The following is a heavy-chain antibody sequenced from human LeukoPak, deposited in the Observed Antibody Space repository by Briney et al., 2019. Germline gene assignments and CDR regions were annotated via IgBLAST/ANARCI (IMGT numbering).Heavy chain of an antibody. V-gene: IGHV3-30-3*01. CDR2: ISYDGSNK. Sequence: GSLRLSCAASGFTFSSYAMHWVRQAPGKGLEWVAVISYDGSNKYYADSVKGRFTISRDNSKNTLYLQMNSLRAEDTAVYYCARGRGSSSWYLDYWGQGTLVTVSS. CDR3: ARGRGSSSWYLDY. CDR1: GFTFSSYA. J-gene: IGHJ4*02. D-gene: IGHD6-13*01.